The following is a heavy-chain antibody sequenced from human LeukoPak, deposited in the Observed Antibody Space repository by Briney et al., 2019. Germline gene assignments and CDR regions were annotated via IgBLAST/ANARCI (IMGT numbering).Heavy chain of an antibody. J-gene: IGHJ4*02. Sequence: GGSLRLSCAASRFTFSSYEMNWVRQAPGKGLEWVSYISSSGSTIYYADSVKGRFTISRDNAKNSLYLQMNSLRAEDTAVYYCARISLLVPDYWGQGTLVTVSS. D-gene: IGHD6-13*01. CDR1: RFTFSSYE. V-gene: IGHV3-48*03. CDR3: ARISLLVPDY. CDR2: ISSSGSTI.